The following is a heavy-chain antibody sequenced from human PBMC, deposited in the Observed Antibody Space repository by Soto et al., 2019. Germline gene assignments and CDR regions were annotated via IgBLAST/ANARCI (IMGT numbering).Heavy chain of an antibody. V-gene: IGHV4-59*01. J-gene: IGHJ6*03. D-gene: IGHD3-3*01. CDR2: IYYSGST. Sequence: SETLSLTCTVSGGSISSYYWSWIRQPPGKGLEWIGYIYYSGSTNYNPSLKSRVTKSVDTSKNQFSLKLSSVTAADTAVYYCARVRGDYDFWDYYYMDVWGKGTTVTVSS. CDR1: GGSISSYY. CDR3: ARVRGDYDFWDYYYMDV.